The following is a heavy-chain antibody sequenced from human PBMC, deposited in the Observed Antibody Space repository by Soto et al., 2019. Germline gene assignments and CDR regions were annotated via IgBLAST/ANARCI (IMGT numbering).Heavy chain of an antibody. CDR2: IYYSGST. Sequence: SEILSLTCSVSGGSSSSVGYYWSWIRQHPGKGLEWIGYIYYSGSTNYNPSLKSRVTISVDTSKNQFSLKLSSVTAADTAVYYCASCIYDFWSGYCTDAFNYWGQGTLVTVSS. CDR1: GGSSSSVGYY. CDR3: ASCIYDFWSGYCTDAFNY. V-gene: IGHV4-61*08. D-gene: IGHD3-3*01. J-gene: IGHJ4*02.